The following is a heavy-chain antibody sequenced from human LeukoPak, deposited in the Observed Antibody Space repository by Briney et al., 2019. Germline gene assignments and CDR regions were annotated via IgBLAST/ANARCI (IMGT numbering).Heavy chain of an antibody. V-gene: IGHV4-38-2*01. CDR1: GYSISSTYY. CDR3: ARVNAPVATFDY. D-gene: IGHD1-1*01. J-gene: IGHJ4*02. Sequence: PETLSLTCAVSGYSISSTYYGAWIRQPPGKELEWIATISHSGSTYYTPSLESRLTISLATSRNHSSLRLGSVTAADPAVYYCARVNAPVATFDYWNLGTLVAVSS. CDR2: ISHSGST.